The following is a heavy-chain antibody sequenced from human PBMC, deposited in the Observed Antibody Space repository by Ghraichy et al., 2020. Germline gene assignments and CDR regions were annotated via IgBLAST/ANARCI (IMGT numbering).Heavy chain of an antibody. J-gene: IGHJ6*02. CDR2: IYISGST. Sequence: SQTLSLTCTVSGGSIRRYYWSWIRQPAGKGLEWIGRIYISGSTNYNPSLKSRVTMSLDTSKNQISLKLNSVTAADTAVYYCATTHFDFWSDSSVYIMDIWGQGTAATVSS. V-gene: IGHV4-4*07. CDR1: GGSIRRYY. D-gene: IGHD3-3*01. CDR3: ATTHFDFWSDSSVYIMDI.